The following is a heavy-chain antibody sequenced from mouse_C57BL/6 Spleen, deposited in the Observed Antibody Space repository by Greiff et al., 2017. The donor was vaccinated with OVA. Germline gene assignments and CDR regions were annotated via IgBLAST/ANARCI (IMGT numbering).Heavy chain of an antibody. V-gene: IGHV14-4*01. CDR3: TTPTGTEGFDY. Sequence: VQLQQSGAELVRPGASVKLSCTASGFNIKDYYMHWVKQRPEQGLEWIGWIDPENGDTEYASKFQGKATITADTSSNTAYLQLSSLTSEDTAVYYCTTPTGTEGFDYWGQGTTLTVSS. J-gene: IGHJ2*01. D-gene: IGHD4-1*02. CDR2: IDPENGDT. CDR1: GFNIKDYY.